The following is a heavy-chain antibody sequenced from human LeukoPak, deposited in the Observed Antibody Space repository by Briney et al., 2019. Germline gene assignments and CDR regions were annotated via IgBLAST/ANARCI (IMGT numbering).Heavy chain of an antibody. Sequence: PGRSLRLSCAASGFTFSSYAMHWVRQAPGKGLEWVAVISYDGSNKYYADSVKGRFTISRDNSKNTLYLQMNSLRAEDTAVYYCATYYYDSSGYFGAFDIWGQGTMVTVSS. CDR1: GFTFSSYA. J-gene: IGHJ3*02. CDR3: ATYYYDSSGYFGAFDI. CDR2: ISYDGSNK. D-gene: IGHD3-22*01. V-gene: IGHV3-30*04.